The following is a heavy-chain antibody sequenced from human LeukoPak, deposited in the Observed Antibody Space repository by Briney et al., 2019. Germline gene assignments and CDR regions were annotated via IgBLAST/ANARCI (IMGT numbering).Heavy chain of an antibody. J-gene: IGHJ4*02. CDR1: GFTFSSYAM. Sequence: PGGSLRLSCAASGFTFSSYAMSWVRQSPGKGLEWIAEIHHSGSANYNPSLKSRVTISVDKSKNQFSVMLTPVTAADTAVYYCARNAYYSADYWGQGTLVTVSS. CDR2: IHHSGSA. CDR3: ARNAYYSADY. D-gene: IGHD2/OR15-2a*01. V-gene: IGHV4-4*02.